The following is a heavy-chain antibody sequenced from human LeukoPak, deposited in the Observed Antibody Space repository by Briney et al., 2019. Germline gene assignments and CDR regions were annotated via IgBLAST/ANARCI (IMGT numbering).Heavy chain of an antibody. V-gene: IGHV4-39*01. D-gene: IGHD3-3*01. CDR2: IYYSGST. CDR1: GGSISSSSYY. Sequence: SETLSLTCTVSGGSISSSSYYWGWIRQPPGKGLEWIGSIYYSGSTYYNPSLKSRVTISVDTSKNQFSLKLSSVTAADTAVYHCARHRSDDRDYDFWSGYHRYYYYYYMDVWGKGTTVTVSS. CDR3: ARHRSDDRDYDFWSGYHRYYYYYYMDV. J-gene: IGHJ6*03.